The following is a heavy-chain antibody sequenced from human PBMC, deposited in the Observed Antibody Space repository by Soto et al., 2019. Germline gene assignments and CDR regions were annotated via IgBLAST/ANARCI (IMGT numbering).Heavy chain of an antibody. J-gene: IGHJ4*02. CDR1: GYTFTNQH. CDR2: LNPSGGSP. D-gene: IGHD6-25*01. CDR3: ARDRAGSGYVYNFDY. Sequence: ASVKVSCKASGYTFTNQHIHWVRQAPGQRLEWVGRLNPSGGSPSYAQKFQDRVTLTSDTSTSTVYMELNSLRSDDTAVFYCARDRAGSGYVYNFDYWGQGTLVPVSS. V-gene: IGHV1-46*01.